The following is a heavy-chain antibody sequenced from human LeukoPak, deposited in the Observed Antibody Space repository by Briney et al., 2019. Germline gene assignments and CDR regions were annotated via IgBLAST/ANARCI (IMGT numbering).Heavy chain of an antibody. Sequence: SETLSLTCTVSGGSISSYYWSWIRQPAGKGLEWIGYIHYSGSANYNPSLKSRVIISVDKSKNQFSLRLSSVTAADTAVYYCARVNCTNGVCYNSRGWFDPWGQGTLVTVSS. J-gene: IGHJ5*02. CDR2: IHYSGSA. D-gene: IGHD2-8*01. V-gene: IGHV4-59*01. CDR1: GGSISSYY. CDR3: ARVNCTNGVCYNSRGWFDP.